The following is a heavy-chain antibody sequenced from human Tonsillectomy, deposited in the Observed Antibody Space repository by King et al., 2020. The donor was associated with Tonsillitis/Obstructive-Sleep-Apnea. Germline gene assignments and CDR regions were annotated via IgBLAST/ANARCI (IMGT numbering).Heavy chain of an antibody. V-gene: IGHV1-69*01. J-gene: IGHJ4*02. CDR2: IIRVFGTA. Sequence: QLVQSGAEVKKPGSTVKVSCTASGGTFSNYAINWVRQAPGQGLEWMGGIIRVFGTANYAQKFQGRVTITADESTSTAYMELSSLRSEDTAVYYCARGDVVPAALWDYWGQGTLVTVSS. CDR3: ARGDVVPAALWDY. D-gene: IGHD2-2*01. CDR1: GGTFSNYA.